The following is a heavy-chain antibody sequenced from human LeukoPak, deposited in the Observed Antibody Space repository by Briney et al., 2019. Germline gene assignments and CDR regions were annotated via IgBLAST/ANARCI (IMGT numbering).Heavy chain of an antibody. Sequence: TGESLKISCKGSGYSFTSYWIGWVRQMPGKGLEWMGIIYPGDSDTRYSPSFQGQVTISADKSISTAYLQWSSLKASDTAMYYCARLTGYSYPPLGPDLWGRGTLVTVSS. CDR2: IYPGDSDT. D-gene: IGHD5-18*01. J-gene: IGHJ2*01. V-gene: IGHV5-51*01. CDR1: GYSFTSYW. CDR3: ARLTGYSYPPLGPDL.